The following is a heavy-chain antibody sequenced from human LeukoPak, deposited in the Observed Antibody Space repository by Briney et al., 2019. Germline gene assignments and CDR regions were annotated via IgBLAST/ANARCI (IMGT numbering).Heavy chain of an antibody. CDR1: GFAVSSNY. V-gene: IGHV3-66*01. D-gene: IGHD3-22*01. Sequence: GGSLRLSCAASGFAVSSNYMSWVRQAPGKGLEWVSVIYSGGSTYYADSVKGRFTISRDNSKDTLYLQMNSLRAEDTAVYYCARGLFRDDSSGYYYWGQGTLVTVSS. CDR3: ARGLFRDDSSGYYY. J-gene: IGHJ4*02. CDR2: IYSGGST.